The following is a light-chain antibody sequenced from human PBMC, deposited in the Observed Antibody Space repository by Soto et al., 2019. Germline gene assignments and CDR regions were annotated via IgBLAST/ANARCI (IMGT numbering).Light chain of an antibody. Sequence: EIVLTQSPGTLSLSPGERATLSCRASQSITNNYLAWYQQKPGRAHRLLIYGASSRATGIPDRFSGSGSGTEFNLTISSLQPEDFATYYCQQYNSFIWTFGQGTKVDIK. V-gene: IGKV3-20*01. J-gene: IGKJ1*01. CDR1: QSITNNY. CDR2: GAS. CDR3: QQYNSFIWT.